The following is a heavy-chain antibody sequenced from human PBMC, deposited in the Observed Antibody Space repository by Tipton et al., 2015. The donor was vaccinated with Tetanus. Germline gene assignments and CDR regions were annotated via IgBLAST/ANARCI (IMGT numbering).Heavy chain of an antibody. CDR3: AREVPAAGHFDS. Sequence: GLVKPSETLSLTCAVSGGSISSGDYSWSWIRQPPGKGLEWIGYIYDSGSTYYNPSLKSRVTISEDRSKNQISLRLRSVTAADTAVYYCAREVPAAGHFDSWGQGTLVTVSS. V-gene: IGHV4-30-2*01. CDR2: IYDSGST. CDR1: GGSISSGDYS. D-gene: IGHD2-2*01. J-gene: IGHJ4*02.